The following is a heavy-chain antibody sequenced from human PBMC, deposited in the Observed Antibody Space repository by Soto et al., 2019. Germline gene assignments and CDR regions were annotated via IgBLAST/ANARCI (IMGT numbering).Heavy chain of an antibody. J-gene: IGHJ6*02. V-gene: IGHV3-74*01. Sequence: EVQLVESGGGLVQPGGSLRLSCTASRFTFSSYWMHWVRQAPGNGLVWVSRISSDGSTTSYADSVKGRFTISRVNAKNMLYLQMNSLRGEDTAVYYCAISTRGVVGGLDVWGQGTTVTVSS. D-gene: IGHD3-10*01. CDR2: ISSDGSTT. CDR3: AISTRGVVGGLDV. CDR1: RFTFSSYW.